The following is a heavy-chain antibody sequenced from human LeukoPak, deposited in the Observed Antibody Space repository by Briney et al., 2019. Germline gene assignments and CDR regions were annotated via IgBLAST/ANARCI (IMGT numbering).Heavy chain of an antibody. CDR1: GFTFSSYA. Sequence: GGSLRLSCAASGFTFSSYAMSWVRQAPGKGLEWVSAISGSGGSAYYADSVKGRFTISRDNSKNTLYLQMNSLRAEDTAVYYCAPSSSGWRNWFDPWGQGTLVTVSS. J-gene: IGHJ5*02. D-gene: IGHD6-19*01. V-gene: IGHV3-23*01. CDR3: APSSSGWRNWFDP. CDR2: ISGSGGSA.